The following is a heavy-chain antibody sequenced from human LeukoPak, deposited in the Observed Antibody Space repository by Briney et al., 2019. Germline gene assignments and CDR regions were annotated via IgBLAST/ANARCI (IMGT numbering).Heavy chain of an antibody. J-gene: IGHJ6*02. D-gene: IGHD1-26*01. CDR2: ISSSGSTI. V-gene: IGHV3-11*01. CDR1: GFTFSDHY. CDR3: AKDLGSGITSALVLDV. Sequence: GGSLRLSCAASGFTFSDHYMSWIRQAPGKGLEWVSYISSSGSTIYYADSVKGRFTISRDNVKNVLYLQMNSLRPEDTALYYCAKDLGSGITSALVLDVWGQGTTVIVS.